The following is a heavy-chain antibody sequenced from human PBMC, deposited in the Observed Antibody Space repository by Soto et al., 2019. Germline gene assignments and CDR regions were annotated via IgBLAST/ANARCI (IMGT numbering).Heavy chain of an antibody. CDR2: INAGNGNT. Sequence: ASVKVSSKASGYTFNSYAMHSLCQAPGQRLEWMGWINAGNGNTKYSQKFQGRVTITRDTSASTAYMELSSLRSEDTAVYYCARDISLGTYDNRGQGTRVT. CDR3: ARDISLGTYDN. J-gene: IGHJ4*02. CDR1: GYTFNSYA. V-gene: IGHV1-3*01.